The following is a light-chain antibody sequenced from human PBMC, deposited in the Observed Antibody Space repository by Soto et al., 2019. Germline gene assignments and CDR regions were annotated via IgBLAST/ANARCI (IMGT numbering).Light chain of an antibody. J-gene: IGKJ1*01. CDR3: QHYNSYSEA. CDR1: QTISSW. Sequence: DIQMTQSPSTLSASVGDRVTITCRASQTISSWLAWYQQKPGKAPKLLIYDVSTLGSGVPSRFSGSGSGTDFTLTISSLQPDDFATYYCQHYNSYSEAFGQGTKVDI. V-gene: IGKV1-5*01. CDR2: DVS.